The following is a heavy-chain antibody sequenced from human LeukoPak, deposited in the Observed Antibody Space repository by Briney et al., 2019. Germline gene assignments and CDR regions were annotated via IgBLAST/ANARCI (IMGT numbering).Heavy chain of an antibody. CDR2: ISTSGST. CDR3: ASPRSGYRYTFDY. D-gene: IGHD3-22*01. Sequence: PSETLSLACAVSAASISNYYWSWIPQAPGKGLEWIGYISTSGSTNYNPSLKSRVSISLDTSKNRFSLNLNFVTAADTAVYYCASPRSGYRYTFDYWGQGALVTVSS. J-gene: IGHJ4*02. CDR1: AASISNYY. V-gene: IGHV4-4*09.